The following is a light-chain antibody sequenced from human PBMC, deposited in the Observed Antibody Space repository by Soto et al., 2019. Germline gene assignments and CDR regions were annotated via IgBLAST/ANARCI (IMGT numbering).Light chain of an antibody. J-gene: IGLJ3*02. CDR3: SSYTTSSTHGV. CDR1: SSDVGGYNY. CDR2: EVS. V-gene: IGLV2-14*01. Sequence: QSVLTQPASVSGSPGQSNTISCTGTSSDVGGYNYVSWYHQHPGKAPKLMIYEVSNRPSGVSNRFSGSKSGNTASLTISGLQAEDEADYYCSSYTTSSTHGVFGGGPQLTVL.